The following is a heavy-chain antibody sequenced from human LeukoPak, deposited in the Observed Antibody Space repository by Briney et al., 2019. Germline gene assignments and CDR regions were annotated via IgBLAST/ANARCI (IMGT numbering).Heavy chain of an antibody. Sequence: GGSLRLSCAASDNYWMHWVRQVPGKGLVWVSHINSDGSWTSYADSVKGRFTISKDNAKNTVYLQMNSLRAEDTAVYYCAREPGVGADYGDDLDRDYYYYYGMDVWGQGTTVTVSS. CDR3: AREPGVGADYGDDLDRDYYYYYGMDV. V-gene: IGHV3-74*01. CDR1: DNYW. D-gene: IGHD4-17*01. CDR2: INSDGSWT. J-gene: IGHJ6*02.